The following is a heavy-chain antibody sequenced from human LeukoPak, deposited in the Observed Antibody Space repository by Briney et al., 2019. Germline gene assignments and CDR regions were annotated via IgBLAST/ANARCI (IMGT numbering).Heavy chain of an antibody. D-gene: IGHD2-21*02. V-gene: IGHV4-34*01. CDR3: ARGRRQHIVVVTTRGNWFDP. CDR2: INHSGST. CDR1: GGSFSGCY. J-gene: IGHJ5*02. Sequence: SETLSLTCAVYGGSFSGCYWSWIRQPPGKGLEWIGEINHSGSTNYNPSLKSRVTISVDTSKNQFSLKLSSVTAADTAVYYCARGRRQHIVVVTTRGNWFDPWGQGTLVTVSS.